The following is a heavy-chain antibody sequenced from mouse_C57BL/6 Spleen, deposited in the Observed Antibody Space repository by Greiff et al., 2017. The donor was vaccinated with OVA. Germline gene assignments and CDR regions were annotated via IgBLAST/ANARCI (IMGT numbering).Heavy chain of an antibody. Sequence: VQLVEPGAELVKPGASVKISCKASGYAFSSYWMNWVKQRPGKGLEWIGQIYPGDGDTNYNGKFKGKATLTADKSSSTAYMQLSSLTSEDSAVYFCARNYYGSSYWYFDVWGTGTTVTVSS. CDR2: IYPGDGDT. J-gene: IGHJ1*03. V-gene: IGHV1-80*01. D-gene: IGHD1-1*01. CDR3: ARNYYGSSYWYFDV. CDR1: GYAFSSYW.